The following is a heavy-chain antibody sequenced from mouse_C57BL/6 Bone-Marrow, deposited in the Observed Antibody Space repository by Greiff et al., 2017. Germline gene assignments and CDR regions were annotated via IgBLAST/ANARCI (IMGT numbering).Heavy chain of an antibody. J-gene: IGHJ2*01. CDR3: ARENYFDY. V-gene: IGHV5-17*01. Sequence: EVKLMESGGGLVKPGGSLKLSCAASGFTFSDYGMHWVRQAPEKGLEWVAYISSGSSTIYYADTVKGRFTISRDNAKNTLFMQMTSLRSEDTAMYYCARENYFDYWGQGTTLTVSS. CDR1: GFTFSDYG. CDR2: ISSGSSTI.